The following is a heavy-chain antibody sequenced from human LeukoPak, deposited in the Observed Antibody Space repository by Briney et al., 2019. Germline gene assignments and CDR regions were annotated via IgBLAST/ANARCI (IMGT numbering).Heavy chain of an antibody. V-gene: IGHV4-34*01. CDR2: INHSGST. CDR1: GGSFSGYY. J-gene: IGHJ5*02. CDR3: ARGLGYCSSTSCHNWFDP. D-gene: IGHD2-2*01. Sequence: SVTLSLTCAVYGGSFSGYYWSWIRQPPGKGLEWIGEINHSGSTNYNPSLKSRVTISVDTSKNQFSLKLSSVTAADTAVYYCARGLGYCSSTSCHNWFDPWGQGTLVTVSS.